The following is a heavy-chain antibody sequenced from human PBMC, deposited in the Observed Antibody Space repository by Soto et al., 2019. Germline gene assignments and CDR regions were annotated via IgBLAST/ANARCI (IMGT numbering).Heavy chain of an antibody. Sequence: PSETLSLTCAVYGGSFSGYYWSWIRQPPGKGLEWIGEINHSGSTNYNPSLKSRVTISVDTSKNQFSLKLSSVTAADTAVYYCARKTPGFTIFGVAEYNWFDPWGQGTLVTVSS. J-gene: IGHJ5*02. D-gene: IGHD3-3*01. CDR1: GGSFSGYY. V-gene: IGHV4-34*01. CDR2: INHSGST. CDR3: ARKTPGFTIFGVAEYNWFDP.